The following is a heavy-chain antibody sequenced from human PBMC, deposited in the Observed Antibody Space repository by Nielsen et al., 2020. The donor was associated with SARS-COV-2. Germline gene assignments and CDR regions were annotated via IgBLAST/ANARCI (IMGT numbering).Heavy chain of an antibody. J-gene: IGHJ6*02. D-gene: IGHD2-2*01. CDR3: ASDSNSYNYYYYYGMDV. CDR2: ISYDGSNK. Sequence: GESLKVSCAASGFTFSSYGMHWVRQAPVKGLEWVAVISYDGSNKYYADSVKGRFTISRDNSKNTLNLQMNSLRAEDTAVYYCASDSNSYNYYYYYGMDVWGQGTTVTVSS. CDR1: GFTFSSYG. V-gene: IGHV3-30*03.